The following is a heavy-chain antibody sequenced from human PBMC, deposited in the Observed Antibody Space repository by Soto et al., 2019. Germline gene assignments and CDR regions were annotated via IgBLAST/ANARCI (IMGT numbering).Heavy chain of an antibody. J-gene: IGHJ4*02. CDR2: IIGMFGTP. Sequence: QVQLVQSGAEVKKPGSSVKVSCKASGGTFSRYAVSWMRQAPGQGLEWMGGIIGMFGTPNYAQKFQGRITIKADELASTAYIELSSLRSEDTAIYYCATAENYHDSSGYISWGQGTLVTVSS. V-gene: IGHV1-69*01. CDR3: ATAENYHDSSGYIS. D-gene: IGHD3-22*01. CDR1: GGTFSRYA.